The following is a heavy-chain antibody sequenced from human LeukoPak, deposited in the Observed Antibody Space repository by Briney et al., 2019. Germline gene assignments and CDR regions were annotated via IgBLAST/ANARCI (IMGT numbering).Heavy chain of an antibody. CDR3: ARRRVRGVIRRETYYMDV. D-gene: IGHD3-10*01. Sequence: SETLSLTCTVSGGSISSSSYYWGWIRQPPGKGLEWIGSIYYSGSTYYNPSLKSRVTISVDTSKNQFSLKLSSVTAADTAVYYCARRRVRGVIRRETYYMDVWGKGTTVTISS. V-gene: IGHV4-39*07. CDR2: IYYSGST. J-gene: IGHJ6*03. CDR1: GGSISSSSYY.